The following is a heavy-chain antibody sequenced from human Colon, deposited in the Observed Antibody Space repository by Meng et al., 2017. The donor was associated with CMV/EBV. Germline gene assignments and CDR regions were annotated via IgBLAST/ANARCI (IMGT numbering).Heavy chain of an antibody. V-gene: IGHV3-21*06. CDR3: AKYCGADCLYGMDP. D-gene: IGHD2-21*01. J-gene: IGHJ5*02. Sequence: GGSLRLSCAASGFAFSDYTMNWVRQAPGKGLEWVSSITTGSKYIYYADSVQGRFTISRDDAKDSLYLEMSGLRAEDTAVYYCAKYCGADCLYGMDPWGQGTLVTVSS. CDR1: GFAFSDYT. CDR2: ITTGSKYI.